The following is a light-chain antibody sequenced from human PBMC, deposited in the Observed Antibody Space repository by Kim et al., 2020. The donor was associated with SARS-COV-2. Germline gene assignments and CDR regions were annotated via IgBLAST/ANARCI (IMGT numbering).Light chain of an antibody. J-gene: IGKJ2*01. V-gene: IGKV3-15*01. CDR3: QQYNNWPPVA. Sequence: VSPGETATLSCKASQVITGNLAWYQQRPGQTPRLLIYGATSRATGVPVRFSGSQSGTEFNLTISSLQSEDFAVYYCQQYNNWPPVAFGQGTKLEI. CDR2: GAT. CDR1: QVITGN.